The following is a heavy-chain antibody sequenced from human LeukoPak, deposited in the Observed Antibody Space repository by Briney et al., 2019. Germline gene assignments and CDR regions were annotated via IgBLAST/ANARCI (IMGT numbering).Heavy chain of an antibody. CDR2: ISYDGSNK. Sequence: GGSLRLSCAASGFTFSSYGMHWVSQAPGKGLEWVAVISYDGSNKYYADSVKGRFTISRDNSKNTLYLQMNSLRAEDTAVYYCAKGDHTGVGVAATYYFDYWGQGTLVTVSS. CDR1: GFTFSSYG. CDR3: AKGDHTGVGVAATYYFDY. V-gene: IGHV3-30*18. D-gene: IGHD2-15*01. J-gene: IGHJ4*02.